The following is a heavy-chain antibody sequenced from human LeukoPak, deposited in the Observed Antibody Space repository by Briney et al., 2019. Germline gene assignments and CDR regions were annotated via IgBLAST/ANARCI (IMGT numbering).Heavy chain of an antibody. CDR3: ARSPALWLQQQLVRPYYFDY. J-gene: IGHJ4*02. D-gene: IGHD6-13*01. CDR1: GYTFTSYD. V-gene: IGHV1-8*01. CDR2: MNPNCGNT. Sequence: ASVKVSCKASGYTFTSYDINWVRQATGQGLEWMGWMNPNCGNTGYAQKFQGRVTMTRNTSISTAYMELSSLRSEDTAVYYCARSPALWLQQQLVRPYYFDYWGQGTLVTVSS.